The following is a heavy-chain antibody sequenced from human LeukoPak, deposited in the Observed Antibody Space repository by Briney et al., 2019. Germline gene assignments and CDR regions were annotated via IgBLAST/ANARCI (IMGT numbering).Heavy chain of an antibody. CDR3: AVKYGSGSSSFDY. CDR1: GYTFTGYY. Sequence: ASVKVSCKASGYTFTGYYMHWVRQAPGQGLEWMGWINPNSGGTNYAQKFQGRVTMTRDTSISTAYMELSRLRSDDTAVYYCAVKYGSGSSSFDYWGQGTLATVSS. D-gene: IGHD3-10*01. V-gene: IGHV1-2*02. CDR2: INPNSGGT. J-gene: IGHJ4*02.